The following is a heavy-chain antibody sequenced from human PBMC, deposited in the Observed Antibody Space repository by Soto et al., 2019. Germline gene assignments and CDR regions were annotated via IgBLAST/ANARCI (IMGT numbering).Heavy chain of an antibody. CDR1: GFTFSTYP. CDR2: ITGSGSTT. Sequence: EVQLLESGGGLEQPGGSLRLSCAASGFTFSTYPMSWVRQAPGKGLEWVSAITGSGSTTYYADSVQGRFTISRDNSKNTLYLQMNSLRAEDTAVYYCAKEVGATRGDYWGQGSLVTFSS. J-gene: IGHJ4*02. CDR3: AKEVGATRGDY. D-gene: IGHD1-26*01. V-gene: IGHV3-23*01.